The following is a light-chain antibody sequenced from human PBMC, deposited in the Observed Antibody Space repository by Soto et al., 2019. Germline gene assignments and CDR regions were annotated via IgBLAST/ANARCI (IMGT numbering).Light chain of an antibody. CDR2: STN. CDR3: MLYMGGGLVV. CDR1: SGSVSTTYY. Sequence: QTVVTQEPSFSGSHGGTVTLTCGLTSGSVSTTYYPSWYQQTPGQAPRTLIYSTNIRSSGVPDRFSGSILGNKAALTITGAQADDESDYHCMLYMGGGLVVFGGGTNLTVL. J-gene: IGLJ2*01. V-gene: IGLV8-61*01.